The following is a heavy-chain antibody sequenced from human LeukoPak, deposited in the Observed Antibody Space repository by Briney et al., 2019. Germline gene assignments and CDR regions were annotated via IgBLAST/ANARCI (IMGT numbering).Heavy chain of an antibody. D-gene: IGHD2-2*01. J-gene: IGHJ6*03. CDR3: ARHITTPKGCCGSTSCPRYYMDV. CDR1: GVSFSGYY. V-gene: IGHV4-34*01. Sequence: SETLSLTCAVYGVSFSGYYWSWIRQPPGKGLEWIGEINHSGNTNYNPSLKSRVTISVDTSKNQFSLKLSSVTAADTAMYYCARHITTPKGCCGSTSCPRYYMDVWGKGTTVTVSS. CDR2: INHSGNT.